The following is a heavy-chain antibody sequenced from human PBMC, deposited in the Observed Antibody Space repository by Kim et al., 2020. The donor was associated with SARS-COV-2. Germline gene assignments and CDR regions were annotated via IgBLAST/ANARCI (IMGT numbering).Heavy chain of an antibody. CDR2: IYYSGST. CDR3: ARYRVGSKWLVSGWFDP. V-gene: IGHV4-59*01. CDR1: GGSISSYY. J-gene: IGHJ5*02. Sequence: SETLSLTCTVSGGSISSYYWSWIRQPPGKGLEWIGYIYYSGSTNYNPSLKSRVTISVDTSKNQFSLKLSSVTAADTAVYYCARYRVGSKWLVSGWFDPWGQGTLVTVSS. D-gene: IGHD6-19*01.